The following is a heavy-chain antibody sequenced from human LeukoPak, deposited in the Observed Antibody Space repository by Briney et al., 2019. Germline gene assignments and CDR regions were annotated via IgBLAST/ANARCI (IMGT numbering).Heavy chain of an antibody. D-gene: IGHD1-26*01. V-gene: IGHV3-7*03. CDR2: INRDGSER. Sequence: PGGSLRLSYAASGFTFSNYWMTWVRQAPGKGLEWVANINRDGSERYYVDSVKGRFTISRDDAKSSLYLQMNSLRAEDTAVYYCARALIVGASIDYWGQGTLVTVSS. CDR1: GFTFSNYW. J-gene: IGHJ4*02. CDR3: ARALIVGASIDY.